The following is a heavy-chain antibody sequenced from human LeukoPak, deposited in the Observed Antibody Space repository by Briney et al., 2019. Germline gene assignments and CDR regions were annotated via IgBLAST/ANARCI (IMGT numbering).Heavy chain of an antibody. CDR2: ISSSSSYI. V-gene: IGHV3-21*04. Sequence: GGSLRLSCAASGFTFSSYSMNWVRQAPGKGLEWVSSISSSSSYIYYADSVKGRFTISRDNAKNSLYLQMNSLRAEDTAVYYCARVGGYYDSSGYYPNWFDPWGQGTLVTVSS. J-gene: IGHJ5*02. CDR1: GFTFSSYS. CDR3: ARVGGYYDSSGYYPNWFDP. D-gene: IGHD3-22*01.